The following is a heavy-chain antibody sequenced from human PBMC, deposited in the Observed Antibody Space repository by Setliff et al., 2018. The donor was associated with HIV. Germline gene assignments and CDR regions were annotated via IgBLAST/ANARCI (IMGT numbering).Heavy chain of an antibody. CDR3: ARDRGGRGSYFLFDI. D-gene: IGHD1-26*01. J-gene: IGHJ3*02. Sequence: ASVKVSCKASGYTFTRYGISWVRQAPGQGLEWMGWISAFNGNTKYVQKLQGRVTMTTDTSTSTAYMELRSRRSDDTAVYYCARDRGGRGSYFLFDIWGQGTMVTVSS. V-gene: IGHV1-18*01. CDR1: GYTFTRYG. CDR2: ISAFNGNT.